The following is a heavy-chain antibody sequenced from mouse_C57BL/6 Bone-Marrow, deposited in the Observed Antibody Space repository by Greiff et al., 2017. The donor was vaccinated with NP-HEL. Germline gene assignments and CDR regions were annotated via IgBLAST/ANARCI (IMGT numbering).Heavy chain of an antibody. V-gene: IGHV1-19*01. D-gene: IGHD1-1*01. CDR3: ARPNYYGSSYVGSLAY. Sequence: VQLQQSGPVLVKPGASVKMSCKASGYTFTDYYMNWVKQSHGKSLEWIGVINPYNGGTSYNQKFKGKATLTVDKSSSTAYMELNSLTSEDSAVYYCARPNYYGSSYVGSLAYWGQGTLVTVSA. CDR1: GYTFTDYY. CDR2: INPYNGGT. J-gene: IGHJ3*01.